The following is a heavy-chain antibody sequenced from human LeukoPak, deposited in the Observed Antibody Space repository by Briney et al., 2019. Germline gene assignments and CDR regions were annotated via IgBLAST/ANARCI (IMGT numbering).Heavy chain of an antibody. CDR3: ARGPGYYDILTGYYFDY. Sequence: SETLSLTCSVSGDSFSSYYWSWIRQPPGKGLEWIGYIDYSGDTNYSPALKSRVTISVDTSKNQFSLKLSSVTAADTAVYYCARGPGYYDILTGYYFDYWGQGTLVTVSS. D-gene: IGHD3-9*01. CDR2: IDYSGDT. J-gene: IGHJ4*02. CDR1: GDSFSSYY. V-gene: IGHV4-59*01.